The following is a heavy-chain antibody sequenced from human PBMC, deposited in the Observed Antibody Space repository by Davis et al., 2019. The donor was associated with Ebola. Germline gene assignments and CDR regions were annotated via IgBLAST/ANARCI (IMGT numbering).Heavy chain of an antibody. J-gene: IGHJ4*02. CDR1: GGSVSGYY. V-gene: IGHV4-59*02. CDR3: ARDHGALFRGNEGFDF. D-gene: IGHD3-10*01. Sequence: SETLSLTCSVSGGSVSGYYWSCIPQPPGKRLEWIGYISSSGTTNYNPSLKSRVTMSVDTSKNQLFLKMNSVTGADTAVYCCARDHGALFRGNEGFDFWGQGILVTVSS. CDR2: ISSSGTT.